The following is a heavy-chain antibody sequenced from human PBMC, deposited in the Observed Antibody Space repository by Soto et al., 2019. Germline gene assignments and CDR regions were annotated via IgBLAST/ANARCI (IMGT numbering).Heavy chain of an antibody. D-gene: IGHD3-22*01. CDR1: GFTFSSYW. V-gene: IGHV3-74*01. J-gene: IGHJ4*02. Sequence: EVQLVESGGGLVQPGGSLRLSCAASGFTFSSYWMHWVRQAPGKGLVWVSRINSDGSSTSYADSVKGRFTISRDNAKNTLYLQMNSLRAEDTAVYYCASGSLTYYYDSSGSLGYWGQGTLVTVSS. CDR3: ASGSLTYYYDSSGSLGY. CDR2: INSDGSST.